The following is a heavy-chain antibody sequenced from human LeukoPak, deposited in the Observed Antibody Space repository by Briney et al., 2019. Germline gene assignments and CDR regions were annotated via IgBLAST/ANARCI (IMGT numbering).Heavy chain of an antibody. D-gene: IGHD3-22*01. Sequence: GGSLRLSCAASGFTFSNYWMSWVRQAPGKGLEWVANIKQDGSDKYYVNSVKGRFTISRDNAKNSLYLQMNSLRAEDTAVYYCARGVANYYDSSGYQNWGQGTLVTVSS. J-gene: IGHJ4*02. CDR2: IKQDGSDK. CDR3: ARGVANYYDSSGYQN. V-gene: IGHV3-7*03. CDR1: GFTFSNYW.